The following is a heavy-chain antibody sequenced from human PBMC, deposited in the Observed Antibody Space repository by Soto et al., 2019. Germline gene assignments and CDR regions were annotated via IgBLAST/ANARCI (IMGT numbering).Heavy chain of an antibody. Sequence: PGGSLRLSCAASGFTFSNAWMSWVRQAPGQGLEWVGRIKSKTEGGATDYAAPVKGRFSISRDDSKNTLYLQMNNLKTEDTAGYYCTTDCWGYCNSASCQVDYWGQGTLVTVSS. CDR2: IKSKTEGGAT. CDR1: GFTFSNAW. CDR3: TTDCWGYCNSASCQVDY. V-gene: IGHV3-15*01. D-gene: IGHD2-2*01. J-gene: IGHJ4*02.